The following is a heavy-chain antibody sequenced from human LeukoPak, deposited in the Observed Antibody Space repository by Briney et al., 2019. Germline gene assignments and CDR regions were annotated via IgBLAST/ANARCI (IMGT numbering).Heavy chain of an antibody. CDR3: ARRGIRFYGLDV. CDR1: GDSISRRNYY. V-gene: IGHV4-61*05. Sequence: SETLTLTCNVSGDSISRRNYYWGWIRQPPGKGLEWIGYIYYSGTTNYSPSLESRVTISVDTSKNQFSLKLSSVTAEDTAVYYCARRGIRFYGLDVWGQGTTVTVSS. D-gene: IGHD3-10*01. J-gene: IGHJ6*02. CDR2: IYYSGTT.